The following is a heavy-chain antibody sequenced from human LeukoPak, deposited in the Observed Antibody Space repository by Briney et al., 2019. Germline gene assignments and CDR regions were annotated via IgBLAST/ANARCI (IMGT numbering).Heavy chain of an antibody. Sequence: PSETLSLTCTVSGGSISSYYWSWIRQPPGKGLEWIGYIYYSGSTYYNPSLKSRVTISVDTSKNQFSLKLSSVTAADTAVYYCASSRLLGYFQHWGQGTLVTVSS. CDR3: ASSRLLGYFQH. CDR1: GGSISSYY. D-gene: IGHD3-22*01. J-gene: IGHJ1*01. V-gene: IGHV4-59*06. CDR2: IYYSGST.